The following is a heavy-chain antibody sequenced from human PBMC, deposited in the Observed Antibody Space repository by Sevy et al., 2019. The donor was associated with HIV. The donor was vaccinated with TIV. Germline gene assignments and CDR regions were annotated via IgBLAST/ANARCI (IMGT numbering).Heavy chain of an antibody. CDR3: VRAIAAAGSF. V-gene: IGHV3-7*01. D-gene: IGHD6-13*01. CDR1: GFSLNNYW. CDR2: IKQDGSVK. Sequence: GGSLRLSCAASGFSLNNYWMNWVRQAPGKGLEWVANIKQDGSVKNYVDSVKGRFTISRDNGRNLLYLQMNSLRVEDTAHYYCVRAIAAAGSFWGQGTLVTVSS. J-gene: IGHJ4*02.